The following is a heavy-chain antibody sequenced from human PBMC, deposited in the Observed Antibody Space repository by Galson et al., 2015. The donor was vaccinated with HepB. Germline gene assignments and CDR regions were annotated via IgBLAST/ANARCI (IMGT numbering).Heavy chain of an antibody. CDR2: ISFSSSFI. CDR3: ATVRGYSYGYDY. Sequence: SLRLSCAASGFTFGSYTMNWVRQAPGRGLEWVSSISFSSSFIYYADSVQGRFAISRDNANNSLYLQMNSLRDDDTAVYYCATVRGYSYGYDYWGQGTLVTVSS. V-gene: IGHV3-21*01. J-gene: IGHJ4*02. CDR1: GFTFGSYT. D-gene: IGHD5-18*01.